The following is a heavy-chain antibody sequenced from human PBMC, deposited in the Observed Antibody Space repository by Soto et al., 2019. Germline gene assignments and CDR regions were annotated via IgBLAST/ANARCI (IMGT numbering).Heavy chain of an antibody. CDR1: GFTFSSYW. Sequence: HPGGSLRLSCAASGFTFSSYWMYWVRQAPGKGLMWVSRITSDGSSTTYADSVKGRFSISRDNAKNTLYLQMNSLRAEDTAVYYCARGYSGSGSPLWGQGTLVTVSS. CDR2: ITSDGSST. V-gene: IGHV3-74*01. J-gene: IGHJ4*01. CDR3: ARGYSGSGSPL. D-gene: IGHD3-10*01.